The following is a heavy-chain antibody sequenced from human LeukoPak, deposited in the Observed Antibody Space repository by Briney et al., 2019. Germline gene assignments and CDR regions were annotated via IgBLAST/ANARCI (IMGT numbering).Heavy chain of an antibody. D-gene: IGHD3-3*01. Sequence: GASVKVSCKASGYTFTSYGISWVRQAPGQGLEWMGWISAYNGNTNYAQKLQGRVAMTTDTSTSTAYMELRSLRSDDTAVYYCARVQLTIFGVVIIGTPFDPWGQGTLVTVSS. CDR2: ISAYNGNT. CDR1: GYTFTSYG. J-gene: IGHJ5*02. CDR3: ARVQLTIFGVVIIGTPFDP. V-gene: IGHV1-18*01.